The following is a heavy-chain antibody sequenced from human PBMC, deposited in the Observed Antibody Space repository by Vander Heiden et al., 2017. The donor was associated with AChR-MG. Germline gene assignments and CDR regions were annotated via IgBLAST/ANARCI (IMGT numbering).Heavy chain of an antibody. Sequence: EVQLVESGGGLVQPGGSLRLSCAASGFTFSSYRMGWVRQAPGKGLEWVANIKQDGSEKYYVDSVKGRFTISRDNAKNSLYLQMNSLRAEDTAVYYCARERGSGYDINYYYYYMDVWCKGTTVTVSS. J-gene: IGHJ6*03. D-gene: IGHD5-12*01. CDR3: ARERGSGYDINYYYYYMDV. V-gene: IGHV3-7*01. CDR1: GFTFSSYR. CDR2: IKQDGSEK.